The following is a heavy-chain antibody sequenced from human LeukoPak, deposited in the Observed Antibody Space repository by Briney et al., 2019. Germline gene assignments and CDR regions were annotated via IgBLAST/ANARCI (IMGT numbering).Heavy chain of an antibody. V-gene: IGHV4-4*09. Sequence: SETLSLTCTVSGGSISSYYWSWIRQPPGKGLEWIGYIYTSGSTNYNPSLKSRVTISVDTPKNQLSLKLSSVTAADTAVYYCARSYSNYCYYYMDVWGKGTTVTVSS. CDR3: ARSYSNYCYYYMDV. J-gene: IGHJ6*03. CDR2: IYTSGST. CDR1: GGSISSYY. D-gene: IGHD4-11*01.